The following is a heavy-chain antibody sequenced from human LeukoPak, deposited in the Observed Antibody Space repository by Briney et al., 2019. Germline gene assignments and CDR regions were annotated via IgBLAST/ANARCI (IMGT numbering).Heavy chain of an antibody. J-gene: IGHJ6*03. Sequence: GGSLRLSCAVSGFTFSSYAMSWARQAPGKGLEWVSAISGSGGSTYYADSVKGRFTIARDNYKNTLYLQMNSLRAEDTAVYYCAKRSIAARRNYYYMDVWGKGTTVTVSS. CDR3: AKRSIAARRNYYYMDV. CDR1: GFTFSSYA. CDR2: ISGSGGST. V-gene: IGHV3-23*01. D-gene: IGHD6-6*01.